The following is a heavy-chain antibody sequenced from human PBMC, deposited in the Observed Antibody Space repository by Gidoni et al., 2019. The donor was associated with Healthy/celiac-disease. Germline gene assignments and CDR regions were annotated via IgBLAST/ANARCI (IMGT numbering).Heavy chain of an antibody. Sequence: QLQLVQSGTEVKKPGSSVKVSCKASVGTFSSYTISWVRQAPGQGLEWMGRIIPILGIANYAQKFQGRVTITADKSTSTAYMELSSLRSEDTAVYYCARALIGDYGGNSGAFDIWGQGTMVTVSS. J-gene: IGHJ3*02. D-gene: IGHD4-17*01. V-gene: IGHV1-69*02. CDR1: VGTFSSYT. CDR3: ARALIGDYGGNSGAFDI. CDR2: IIPILGIA.